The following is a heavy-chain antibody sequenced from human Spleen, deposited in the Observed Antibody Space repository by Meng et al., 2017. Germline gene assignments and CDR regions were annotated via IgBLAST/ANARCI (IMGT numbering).Heavy chain of an antibody. J-gene: IGHJ5*02. CDR2: IGHSGIT. D-gene: IGHD6-19*01. V-gene: IGHV4-39*01. Sequence: QPQLQESGPGLVKPSEAVSLHSSVSGGSISTRGYYWGWIRQPPGKGLEWIGSIGHSGITYYTPSLKSRVTVSIDTSKSQFSLKLTSVTAADTAVYYCVRSSGWVRTGFDPWGQGTLVTVSS. CDR1: GGSISTRGYY. CDR3: VRSSGWVRTGFDP.